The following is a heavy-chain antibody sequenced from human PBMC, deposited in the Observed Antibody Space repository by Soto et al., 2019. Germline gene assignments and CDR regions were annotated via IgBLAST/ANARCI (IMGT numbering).Heavy chain of an antibody. J-gene: IGHJ4*02. CDR3: ARAPRGNYGYPSYFDY. CDR1: GGSISSGCYS. CDR2: IYHSGST. V-gene: IGHV4-30-2*01. D-gene: IGHD3-10*01. Sequence: PSETLSLTCAVSGGSISSGCYSWSWIRQPPGKGLEWIGYIYHSGSTYYNPSLKSRVTISVDTSKNQFSLKLSSVTAADTAVYYCARAPRGNYGYPSYFDYWGQGTLVTVSS.